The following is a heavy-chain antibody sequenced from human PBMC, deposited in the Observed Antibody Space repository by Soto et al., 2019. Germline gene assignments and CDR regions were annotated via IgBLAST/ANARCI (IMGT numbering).Heavy chain of an antibody. CDR1: VESFNGYY. J-gene: IGHJ4*02. CDR2: INDGGRT. Sequence: PSETLSLTCAVYVESFNGYYWTWIRQAPGKGLEWIGEINDGGRTNYNPSLESRVTISVDTSKNQFSLKLGSMTAADTALYYCARGDYITTVGTIDYWGQGTQVTVSS. D-gene: IGHD1-20*01. V-gene: IGHV4-34*01. CDR3: ARGDYITTVGTIDY.